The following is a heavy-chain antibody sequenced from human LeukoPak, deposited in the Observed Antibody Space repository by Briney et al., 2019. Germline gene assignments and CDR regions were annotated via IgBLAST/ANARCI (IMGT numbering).Heavy chain of an antibody. CDR2: IWYDGSNK. D-gene: IGHD5-24*01. Sequence: GRSPRLSCAASGFTFSSYGMHWVRQAPGKGLEWVAVIWYDGSNKYYADSVKGRFTISRDNSKNTLYLQMNSLRAEDTAVYYCARERGGEMEYYFDYWGQGTLVTVSS. J-gene: IGHJ4*02. CDR3: ARERGGEMEYYFDY. V-gene: IGHV3-33*01. CDR1: GFTFSSYG.